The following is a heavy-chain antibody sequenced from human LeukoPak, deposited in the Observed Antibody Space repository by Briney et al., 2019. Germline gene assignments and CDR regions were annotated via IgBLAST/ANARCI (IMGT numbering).Heavy chain of an antibody. CDR2: ISWNSGSI. CDR3: AKGIVGFDY. V-gene: IGHV3-9*01. CDR1: GFTFDDYA. Sequence: GRSLRLSCAASGFTFDDYAMHWVRQVPGKGLEWVSGISWNSGSIGYADSVKGRFTISRDNAKNSLYLQMNSLRAEDTALYYCAKGIVGFDYWGQGTLVTVSS. J-gene: IGHJ4*02. D-gene: IGHD3-16*02.